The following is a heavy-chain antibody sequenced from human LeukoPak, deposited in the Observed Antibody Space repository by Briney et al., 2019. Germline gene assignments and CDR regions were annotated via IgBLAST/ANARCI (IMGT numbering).Heavy chain of an antibody. CDR3: ARDNSGCIDY. D-gene: IGHD6-19*01. V-gene: IGHV3-33*01. J-gene: IGHJ4*02. CDR2: IWYDGSNK. Sequence: PGGSLRLSCAASGFTFSTCAMHWVRQAPGKGLEWVAVIWYDGSNKYYADSVKGRFTISRDNSKNTLYLQMNSLRAEDAAVYYCARDNSGCIDYWGQGTLVTVSS. CDR1: GFTFSTCA.